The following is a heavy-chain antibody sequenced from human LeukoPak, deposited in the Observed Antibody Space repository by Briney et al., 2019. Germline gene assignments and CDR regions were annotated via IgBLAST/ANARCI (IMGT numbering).Heavy chain of an antibody. CDR3: ARDREYGDCAFDI. Sequence: GGSLRLSCVASGFNFSDDYMGWIRQAPGKGLEWISHISSSGSAIYYADSVKGRFTISRDNAKNSLYLHMNSLRAEDTAIYYCARDREYGDCAFDIWGQGTMVTVSS. D-gene: IGHD4-17*01. CDR1: GFNFSDDY. CDR2: ISSSGSAI. V-gene: IGHV3-11*01. J-gene: IGHJ3*02.